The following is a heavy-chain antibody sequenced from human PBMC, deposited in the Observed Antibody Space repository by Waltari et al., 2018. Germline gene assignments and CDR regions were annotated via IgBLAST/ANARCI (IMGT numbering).Heavy chain of an antibody. Sequence: QVQLQESGPGLVKPSQTLSLTCTVSGGSISSGGYYWSWIRQHPGKGLEWIGYIYYSGSTYYTPALKSRVTISVDTSKNQFSLKLSSVTAADTAVYYCASRRITMVRGVTPFDPWGQGTLVTVSS. D-gene: IGHD3-10*01. V-gene: IGHV4-31*03. CDR3: ASRRITMVRGVTPFDP. CDR1: GGSISSGGYY. J-gene: IGHJ5*02. CDR2: IYYSGST.